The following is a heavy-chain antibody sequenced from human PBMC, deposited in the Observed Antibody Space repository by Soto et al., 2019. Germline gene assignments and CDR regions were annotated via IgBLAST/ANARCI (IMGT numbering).Heavy chain of an antibody. Sequence: EVQLVESGGDLVQPGGSLRLSCAASGFTFSTHWMSWVRQAPGKGLEWVANIKEDGSESYYADSVKGRFTISRDNAKNSLYLQMNGLRVEDMALYYCAKDVRWGQGTLVTVSS. V-gene: IGHV3-7*05. J-gene: IGHJ4*02. CDR1: GFTFSTHW. CDR2: IKEDGSES. CDR3: AKDVR.